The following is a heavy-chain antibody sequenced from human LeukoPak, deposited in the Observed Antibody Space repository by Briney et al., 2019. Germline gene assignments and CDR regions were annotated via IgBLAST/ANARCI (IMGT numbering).Heavy chain of an antibody. CDR2: MNPTSGHT. Sequence: ASVKVSCKASGYTFTSYDINWVRQATGQGLEWMGWMNPTSGHTGYAQNFQGRVTMTRDTSISTAYMELNSLTSEDAAVYYCARSPVGVRKKHDFWGQGTLVIVSS. V-gene: IGHV1-8*01. CDR3: ARSPVGVRKKHDF. D-gene: IGHD3-10*01. J-gene: IGHJ4*02. CDR1: GYTFTSYD.